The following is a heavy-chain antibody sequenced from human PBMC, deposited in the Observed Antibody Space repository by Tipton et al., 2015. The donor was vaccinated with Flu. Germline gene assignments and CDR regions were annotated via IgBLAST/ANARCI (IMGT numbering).Heavy chain of an antibody. V-gene: IGHV4-4*07. D-gene: IGHD1-14*01. CDR1: GGPISSYY. CDR2: IYASGST. CDR3: ARYNRVGGLDY. J-gene: IGHJ4*02. Sequence: LRLSCTVSGGPISSYYWTWIRQPAGKGLEWIGRIYASGSTNYNPSFTSRVTMSVDTSKNQFSLKLSSVTAADTAVYYCARYNRVGGLDYWGQGTLVTVSS.